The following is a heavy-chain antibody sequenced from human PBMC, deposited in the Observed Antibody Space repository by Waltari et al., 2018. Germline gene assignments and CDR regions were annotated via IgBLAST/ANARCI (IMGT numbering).Heavy chain of an antibody. J-gene: IGHJ4*02. V-gene: IGHV1-8*03. Sequence: QVQLVQSGAEVKKPGASVKVSCKASGYTFTSYDLNWVRQATGQGLEWMGWMNPNSRNTGDAQKFQGRVTITRNTSIRTAYMELSSLRSEDTAVYYCARVHQQVAPDYWGQGTLVTVSS. CDR2: MNPNSRNT. D-gene: IGHD2-15*01. CDR1: GYTFTSYD. CDR3: ARVHQQVAPDY.